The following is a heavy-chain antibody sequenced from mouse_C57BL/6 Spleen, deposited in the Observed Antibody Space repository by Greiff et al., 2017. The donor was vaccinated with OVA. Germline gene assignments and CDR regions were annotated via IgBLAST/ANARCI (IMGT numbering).Heavy chain of an antibody. V-gene: IGHV1-62-2*01. D-gene: IGHD5-5*01. CDR2: FFPGSGSI. J-gene: IGHJ2*01. Sequence: QVQLQQSGAELVKPGASVKLSCKASGYTFTEYTIHWVKQRPGQGLEWIGWFFPGSGSIKYNEKFKDKATFTADKSSSTVYMELSRLTSEDSAVYFCARHDDRAGLSRYFDYWGQGTTLTVSS. CDR1: GYTFTEYT. CDR3: ARHDDRAGLSRYFDY.